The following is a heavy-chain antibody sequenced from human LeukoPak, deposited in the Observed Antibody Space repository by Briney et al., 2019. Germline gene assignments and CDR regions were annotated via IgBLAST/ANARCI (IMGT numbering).Heavy chain of an antibody. Sequence: SETLSLTCTVPGGSISSSSYYWGWIRQPPGKGLEWIGSIYYSVSTYYNPSLKRRATISVATSKNQSSLKLSSVTAADTAVYYCARRWDIVVVPAAIPVVDWFDPWGQGTLVTVSS. CDR3: ARRWDIVVVPAAIPVVDWFDP. J-gene: IGHJ5*02. CDR1: GGSISSSSYY. CDR2: IYYSVST. D-gene: IGHD2-2*01. V-gene: IGHV4-39*01.